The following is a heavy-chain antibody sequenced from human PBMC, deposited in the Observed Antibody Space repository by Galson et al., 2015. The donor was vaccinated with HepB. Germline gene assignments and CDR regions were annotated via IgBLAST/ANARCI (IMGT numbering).Heavy chain of an antibody. CDR2: IYYSGST. CDR1: GGSISSYY. V-gene: IGHV4-59*01. D-gene: IGHD2-2*01. Sequence: SETLSLTCTVSGGSISSYYWSWIRQPPGKGLEWIGYIYYSGSTNYNPSLKSRVTISVDTSKNQFSLKLSSVTAADTAVYYCARVRSERSSTVNWFDPWGQGTLVTVSS. J-gene: IGHJ5*02. CDR3: ARVRSERSSTVNWFDP.